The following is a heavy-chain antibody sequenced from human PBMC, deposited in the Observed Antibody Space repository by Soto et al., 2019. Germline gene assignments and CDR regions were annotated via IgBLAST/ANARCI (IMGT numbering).Heavy chain of an antibody. J-gene: IGHJ6*03. Sequence: GASVKVSCKASGYTFTSYDINWVRQATGQGLEWMGWMNPNSGNTGYAQKFQGRVTMTRNTSISTAYMELSGLRSEDTAVYYCASGGNYYDILTESYYYYYMDVWGKGTTVTVSS. V-gene: IGHV1-8*01. D-gene: IGHD3-9*01. CDR2: MNPNSGNT. CDR3: ASGGNYYDILTESYYYYYMDV. CDR1: GYTFTSYD.